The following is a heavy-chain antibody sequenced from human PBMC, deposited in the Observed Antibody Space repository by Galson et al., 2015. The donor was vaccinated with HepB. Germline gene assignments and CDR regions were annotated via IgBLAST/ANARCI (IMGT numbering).Heavy chain of an antibody. J-gene: IGHJ4*02. D-gene: IGHD5-12*01. V-gene: IGHV3-48*04. CDR2: ISSSSTTI. Sequence: SLRLSCAASTFIFSTYSMNWVRQAPGKGLEWVSYISSSSTTIYYADSVKGRFTISRDNAKNSLYLQMNSLRAEDTAVYYCVFIRGYDLKSFDYWGQGTLVTVSS. CDR3: VFIRGYDLKSFDY. CDR1: TFIFSTYS.